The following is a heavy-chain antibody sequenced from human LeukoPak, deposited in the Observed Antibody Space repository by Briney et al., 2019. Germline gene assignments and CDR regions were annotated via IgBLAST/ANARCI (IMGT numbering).Heavy chain of an antibody. J-gene: IGHJ3*02. D-gene: IGHD3-16*01. CDR1: GYTFTSYG. CDR2: ISAYDGSK. V-gene: IGHV1-18*01. CDR3: ARDLYTNPDAFDI. Sequence: ASVKVSCKASGYTFTSYGISWVRQAPGQGLEWLGWISAYDGSKHYSQKVQDRVTMTTDTSATIAYMELRSLRSDDTAVYYCARDLYTNPDAFDIWGQGTMVTVSS.